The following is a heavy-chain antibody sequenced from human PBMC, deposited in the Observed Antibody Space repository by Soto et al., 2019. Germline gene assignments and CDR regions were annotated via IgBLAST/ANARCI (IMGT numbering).Heavy chain of an antibody. J-gene: IGHJ3*02. CDR1: GGSVSSGSYY. CDR2: IYYSGST. Sequence: QVQLQESGPGLVKPSETLSLTCTVSGGSVSSGSYYWTWIRQPPGKGLEWVGYIYYSGSTNNNCSLKSRVTISVDTSKNQFSLKLTSVTAADTAVYYCARDRGYYHSSGYLKAFDIWGQGTMLTVSS. CDR3: ARDRGYYHSSGYLKAFDI. V-gene: IGHV4-61*01. D-gene: IGHD3-22*01.